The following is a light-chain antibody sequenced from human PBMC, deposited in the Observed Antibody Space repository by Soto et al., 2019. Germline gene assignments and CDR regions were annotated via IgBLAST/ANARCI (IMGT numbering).Light chain of an antibody. J-gene: IGLJ1*01. CDR3: SSYTSSSTRV. V-gene: IGLV2-14*01. CDR1: SSDVGGYNY. Sequence: QSVLTQPASVSGSPGQSIAISCTGSSSDVGGYNYVSWYQQHPGKAPQLIIYEVTNRPSGVSNRFSGSKSGNTASLSISGLQAEDQADYYCSSYTSSSTRVFGTWTKVTVL. CDR2: EVT.